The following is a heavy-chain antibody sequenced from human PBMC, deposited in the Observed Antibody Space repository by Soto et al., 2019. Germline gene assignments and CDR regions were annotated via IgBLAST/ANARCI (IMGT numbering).Heavy chain of an antibody. J-gene: IGHJ4*02. D-gene: IGHD3-3*01. CDR2: IIPIFGTA. V-gene: IGHV1-69*01. CDR3: ARGHSPYYDFWSGYLDY. Sequence: QVQLVQSGAEVKKPGSSVKVSCKASGGTFSSYAISWVRQAPGQRLEWMGGIIPIFGTANYAQKFQGRVTIIADESTTTAYMELSSLRSEDTAVYYCARGHSPYYDFWSGYLDYWGQGTLVTVSS. CDR1: GGTFSSYA.